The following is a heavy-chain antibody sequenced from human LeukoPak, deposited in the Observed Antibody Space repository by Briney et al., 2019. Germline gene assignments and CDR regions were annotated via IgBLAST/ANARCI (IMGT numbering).Heavy chain of an antibody. V-gene: IGHV4-30-4*01. CDR2: IYDSGST. CDR3: ARGGDFWSGFSD. D-gene: IGHD3-3*01. Sequence: SSQTLSLTCTVSGGSISSGEYYWSWIRQLPGKGLEWIGNIYDSGSTYYTPSLKSRVIISVDTSKNQFSLKLSSVTAADTAVYYCARGGDFWSGFSDWGQGTLVTVSS. J-gene: IGHJ4*02. CDR1: GGSISSGEYY.